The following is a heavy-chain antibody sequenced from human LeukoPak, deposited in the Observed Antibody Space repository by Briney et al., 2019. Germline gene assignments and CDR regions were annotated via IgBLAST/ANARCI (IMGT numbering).Heavy chain of an antibody. V-gene: IGHV4-59*12. CDR1: GGSISSYY. Sequence: PSETLSLTCTVSGGSISSYYWSGIRQPPGKGLEWIGYIYYSGSTNYNPSLKSRVTISVDTPKNQFSLKLSSVTAADTAVYYCASCSSSSNWFDPWGQGTLVTVSS. CDR2: IYYSGST. D-gene: IGHD6-6*01. J-gene: IGHJ5*02. CDR3: ASCSSSSNWFDP.